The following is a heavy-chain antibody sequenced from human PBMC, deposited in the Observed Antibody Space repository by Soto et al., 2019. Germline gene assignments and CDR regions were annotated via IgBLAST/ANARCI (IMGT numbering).Heavy chain of an antibody. CDR2: ISYDGSNK. CDR3: ARAGSSSWYEGSDFDY. CDR1: GFTFSSYA. V-gene: IGHV3-30-3*01. D-gene: IGHD6-13*01. Sequence: GGSLRLSCAASGFTFSSYAMHWVRQAPGKGLEWVAVISYDGSNKYYADSVKGRFTISRDNSKNTLYLQMNSLRAEDTAVYYCARAGSSSWYEGSDFDYWGQGTLVTVSS. J-gene: IGHJ4*02.